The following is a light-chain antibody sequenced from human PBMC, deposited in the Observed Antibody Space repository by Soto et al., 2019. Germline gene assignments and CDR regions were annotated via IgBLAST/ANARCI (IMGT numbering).Light chain of an antibody. CDR3: QQFYSTPWT. Sequence: DIVMTQSPDSLAVSLGERVTINCKSNQSVLFSSNNKNYLTWYQQKPGQPPKLLIYWAATRESGVPDRFSGSGSGTDFTLTISSLQAEDVAVYYCQQFYSTPWTFGQGTKVEFK. J-gene: IGKJ1*01. CDR2: WAA. V-gene: IGKV4-1*01. CDR1: QSVLFSSNNKNY.